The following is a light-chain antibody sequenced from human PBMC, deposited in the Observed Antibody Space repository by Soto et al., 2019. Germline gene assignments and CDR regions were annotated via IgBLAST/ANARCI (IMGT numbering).Light chain of an antibody. CDR1: SSNIGSNT. CDR3: AAWDDSLNGYV. Sequence: QSVLTQPPSASGTPGQRVTISCSGSSSNIGSNTVNWYQQLPGTAPKLLIYSHNQRPSGVPDRFSGSKSGTSASLAISGLQSEDEADYYCAAWDDSLNGYVFGTGT. V-gene: IGLV1-44*01. J-gene: IGLJ1*01. CDR2: SHN.